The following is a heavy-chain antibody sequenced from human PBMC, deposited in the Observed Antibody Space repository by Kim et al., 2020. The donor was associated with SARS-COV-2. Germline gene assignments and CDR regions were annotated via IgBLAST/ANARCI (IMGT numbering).Heavy chain of an antibody. Sequence: SETLSLTCTVSGGYISSGGYYWSWIRQHPGKGLEWIGYIYYSGSTYYNPSLKSRVTISVDTSKNQFSLKLSSVTAADTAVYYCARGANPGDLYYFDYWGQGTLVTVSS. D-gene: IGHD3-10*01. J-gene: IGHJ4*02. CDR3: ARGANPGDLYYFDY. CDR1: GGYISSGGYY. V-gene: IGHV4-31*03. CDR2: IYYSGST.